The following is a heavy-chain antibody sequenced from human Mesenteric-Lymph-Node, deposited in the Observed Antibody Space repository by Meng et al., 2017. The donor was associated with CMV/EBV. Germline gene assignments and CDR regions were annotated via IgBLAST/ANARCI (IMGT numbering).Heavy chain of an antibody. CDR3: AREEAYYDFWSGYYYYYYYGMDV. CDR2: ISSSSSYI. D-gene: IGHD3-3*01. V-gene: IGHV3-21*01. CDR1: GFTFSSYS. Sequence: GESLKISCAASGFTFSSYSMNWVRQAPGKGLEWVSSISSSSSYIYYADSVKGRFTISRDNAKNSLYLQMNSPRAEDTAVYYCAREEAYYDFWSGYYYYYYYGMDVWGQGTTVTVSS. J-gene: IGHJ6*02.